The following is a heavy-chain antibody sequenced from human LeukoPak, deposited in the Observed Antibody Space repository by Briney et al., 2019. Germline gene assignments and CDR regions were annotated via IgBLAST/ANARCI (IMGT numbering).Heavy chain of an antibody. CDR1: GFSFSSYG. V-gene: IGHV3-33*08. J-gene: IGHJ6*03. D-gene: IGHD3-10*01. CDR2: IRFDGDNK. CDR3: ARSVYGSGSYMDV. Sequence: GRSMRLSCAAFGFSFSSYGMHWVRQAPGKGLEWVAVIRFDGDNKYYGEAVKGRFTISRNNAENNLFLLMNNLRAEDTAVYFCARSVYGSGSYMDVWGQGTTVTVSS.